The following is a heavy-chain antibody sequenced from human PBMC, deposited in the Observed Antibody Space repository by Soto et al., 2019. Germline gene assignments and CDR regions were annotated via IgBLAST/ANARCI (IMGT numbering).Heavy chain of an antibody. CDR3: ARYLGSWYGRFAP. Sequence: EVQLLESGGDLVQPGGSLRLSCAASGFIFSNYAMSWVRQAPGKGLEWVSVISTSGGTTLYADTVKGRLTISRDHPKNTLYVQMNSLRADDMAVDYCARYLGSWYGRFAPWGQGTLVTVSS. CDR2: ISTSGGTT. D-gene: IGHD6-13*01. CDR1: GFIFSNYA. J-gene: IGHJ5*02. V-gene: IGHV3-23*01.